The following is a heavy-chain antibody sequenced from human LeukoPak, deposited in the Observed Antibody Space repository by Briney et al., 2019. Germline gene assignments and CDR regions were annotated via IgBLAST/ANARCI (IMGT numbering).Heavy chain of an antibody. CDR1: GFSFSSYS. D-gene: IGHD2-2*01. V-gene: IGHV3-48*01. Sequence: GGSLRLSCAASGFSFSSYSMNWVRQAPGKGLEWVSYISGSGNAIHYTDSVKGRFTISRDNAKNALYLQMNSLRAEDTAVYFCARDYLYAFDYRGQGTLVTVSS. J-gene: IGHJ4*02. CDR3: ARDYLYAFDY. CDR2: ISGSGNAI.